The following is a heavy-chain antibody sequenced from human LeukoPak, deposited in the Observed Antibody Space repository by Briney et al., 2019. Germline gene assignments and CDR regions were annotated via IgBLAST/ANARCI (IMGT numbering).Heavy chain of an antibody. CDR3: ARGEGSGSRPPLYYYYYMDV. Sequence: GASVKVSCKASGYTFSKYDLSWVRQAPGQGLKWMGWIGADSSNTKYAKKFQDRVTMTIDTSASTVYMELSSLRSEDTAVYYCARGEGSGSRPPLYYYYYMDVWGKGTTVTVSS. J-gene: IGHJ6*03. CDR1: GYTFSKYD. CDR2: IGADSSNT. V-gene: IGHV1-18*01. D-gene: IGHD3-10*01.